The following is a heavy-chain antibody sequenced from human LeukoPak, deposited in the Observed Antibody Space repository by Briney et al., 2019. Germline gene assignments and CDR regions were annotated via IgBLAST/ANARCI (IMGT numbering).Heavy chain of an antibody. Sequence: PGGSLRLSCAASGFTFSSYAMSWVRQAPGKGLEWVSVIYSGGSTYYADSVKGRFTISRDNSKNTLYLQMNSLRAEDTAVYYCARDAVVGPEGQGGIDYWGQGTLVTVSS. CDR1: GFTFSSYA. D-gene: IGHD3-16*01. V-gene: IGHV3-53*01. CDR2: IYSGGST. J-gene: IGHJ4*02. CDR3: ARDAVVGPEGQGGIDY.